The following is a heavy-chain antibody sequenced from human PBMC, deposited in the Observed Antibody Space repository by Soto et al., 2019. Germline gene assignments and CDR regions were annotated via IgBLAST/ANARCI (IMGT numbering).Heavy chain of an antibody. V-gene: IGHV3-21*01. Sequence: GGSLRLSCAASGFTFSSYSMNWVRQAPGKGLEWVSSISSSSSYIYYADSVKGRFTISRDNAKNSLYLQMNSLRAEDTAVYYCARLRMTTVTVIDYWGQGTLVTVSS. D-gene: IGHD4-17*01. CDR2: ISSSSSYI. J-gene: IGHJ4*02. CDR1: GFTFSSYS. CDR3: ARLRMTTVTVIDY.